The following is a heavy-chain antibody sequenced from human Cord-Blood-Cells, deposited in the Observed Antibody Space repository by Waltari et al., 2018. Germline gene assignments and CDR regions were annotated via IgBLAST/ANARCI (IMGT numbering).Heavy chain of an antibody. CDR1: GGSISSSSYY. V-gene: IGHV4-39*01. J-gene: IGHJ5*02. CDR3: ARRGRYCSSTSCYDGWFDP. CDR2: IYYSGRP. D-gene: IGHD2-2*01. Sequence: QLQLQESGPGLVKPSETLSLTCTVSGGSISSSSYYWGWIRQPPGKGLEWIGSIYYSGRPYYNPSLKSRVTISVDTSKNQFSLKLSSVTAADTAVYYCARRGRYCSSTSCYDGWFDPWGQGTLVTVSS.